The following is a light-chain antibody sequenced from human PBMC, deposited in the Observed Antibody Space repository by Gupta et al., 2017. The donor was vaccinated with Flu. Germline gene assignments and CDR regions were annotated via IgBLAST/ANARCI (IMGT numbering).Light chain of an antibody. J-gene: IGLJ1*01. Sequence: QSVMTQPPSASGTPGQRVTISCSGSSSNIGSNTVNCYQQLPGTAPKHLIYSNNQRPSGVPVRFAGSKSGTSASLAISGLQSEDEADYYCAAWDYSLNGYVFGTGTKVTVL. V-gene: IGLV1-44*01. CDR3: AAWDYSLNGYV. CDR2: SNN. CDR1: SSNIGSNT.